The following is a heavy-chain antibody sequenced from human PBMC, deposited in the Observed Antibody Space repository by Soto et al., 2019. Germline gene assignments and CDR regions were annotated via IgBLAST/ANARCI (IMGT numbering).Heavy chain of an antibody. CDR3: AKDASGWSVT. D-gene: IGHD6-19*01. CDR2: MNQDGSEK. J-gene: IGHJ5*02. V-gene: IGHV3-7*04. CDR1: GFTFSNFW. Sequence: EVQLVESGGDLVQPGGSLRHSCAASGFTFSNFWMSWVRQTPGRGLEWVANMNQDGSEKYYLDSVRGRFTISRDNAKNSLSLQINSLRAEDTAVYYCAKDASGWSVTWGQGTPVIVSS.